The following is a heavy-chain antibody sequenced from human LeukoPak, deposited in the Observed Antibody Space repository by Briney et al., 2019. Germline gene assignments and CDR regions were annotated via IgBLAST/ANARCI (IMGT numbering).Heavy chain of an antibody. J-gene: IGHJ5*02. CDR1: GYTFTSYD. D-gene: IGHD6-13*01. CDR3: ARGGVGIAAAGRWFDP. Sequence: ASVKVSCKASGYTFTSYDINWVRQATGQGLEWMGWMNPNSGNTGYAQKFQGRVTMTRNTSISTAYMELSSLRSEATAVYYCARGGVGIAAAGRWFDPWGQGTLVTVSS. V-gene: IGHV1-8*01. CDR2: MNPNSGNT.